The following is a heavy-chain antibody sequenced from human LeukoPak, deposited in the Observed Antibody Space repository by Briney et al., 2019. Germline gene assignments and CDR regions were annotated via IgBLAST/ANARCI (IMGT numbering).Heavy chain of an antibody. CDR3: ARGSLIAGRLMDV. Sequence: GGSLRLSCAASGFTFSSYWMHWVRQAPGKGLVWVSHINNDGSSTNYADSVEGRYTISRDNAKNTLYLQTDSLRAEDTAVYYCARGSLIAGRLMDVWGQGTTVTVSS. CDR2: INNDGSST. V-gene: IGHV3-74*01. D-gene: IGHD6-6*01. J-gene: IGHJ6*02. CDR1: GFTFSSYW.